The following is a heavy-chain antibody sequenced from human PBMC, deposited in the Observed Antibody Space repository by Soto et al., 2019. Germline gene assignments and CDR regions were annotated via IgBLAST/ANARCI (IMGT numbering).Heavy chain of an antibody. CDR3: ARAGYQLLYSPYGMDD. J-gene: IGHJ6*02. Sequence: QVQLVQSGAEVKKPGASVKVSCKASGYTFTSYGISWVRQAPGQGLAWMGWISAYNGNTNYAQKLQGRVTITTDTSTSTAYMELRSLRSDDTAVYYCARAGYQLLYSPYGMDDWGQGTTVTVSS. CDR1: GYTFTSYG. V-gene: IGHV1-18*01. D-gene: IGHD2-2*02. CDR2: ISAYNGNT.